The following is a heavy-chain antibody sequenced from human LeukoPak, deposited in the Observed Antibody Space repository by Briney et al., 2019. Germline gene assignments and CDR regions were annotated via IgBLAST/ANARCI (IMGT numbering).Heavy chain of an antibody. Sequence: PGGSLRLSCAASAFTFSSYAMSSVRHAPGKGLEWVSTISGSGGSTYYADSVKGRFTISRDNSKNTLSLQMNSLRAEDTAIYYCAKEYSSGWYYFVYWGQGTLVTVSS. CDR3: AKEYSSGWYYFVY. CDR1: AFTFSSYA. V-gene: IGHV3-23*01. CDR2: ISGSGGST. J-gene: IGHJ4*02. D-gene: IGHD6-19*01.